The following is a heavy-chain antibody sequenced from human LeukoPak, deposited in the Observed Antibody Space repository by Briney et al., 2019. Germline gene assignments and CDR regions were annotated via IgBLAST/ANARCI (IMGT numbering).Heavy chain of an antibody. J-gene: IGHJ4*02. V-gene: IGHV3-15*01. CDR3: TWMATIFTVDY. Sequence: GGSLRLSCVLSGLTLSDAWMSWVRQAPGKGLEWVGRIRNDRITDYAAPVQGRFSISRDNSKNTFYLQMNSLRTEDTGMYFCTWMATIFTVDYWGQGTLVTVSS. CDR2: IRNDRIT. CDR1: GLTLSDAW. D-gene: IGHD5-12*01.